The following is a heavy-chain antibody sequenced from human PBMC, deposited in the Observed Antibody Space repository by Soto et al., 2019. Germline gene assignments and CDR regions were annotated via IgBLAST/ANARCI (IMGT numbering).Heavy chain of an antibody. CDR3: ARWRCANFAP. D-gene: IGHD2-8*02. Sequence: SVKVTCKTSGYTFTNYDILWVRRVAGQGHEWMGWVNPNSGNTGYAQKFQDRVTMTRDRFISTAYMELRSLTYEDTAVYYGARWRCANFAPWGQGTLVTVSS. V-gene: IGHV1-8*01. J-gene: IGHJ5*02. CDR2: VNPNSGNT. CDR1: GYTFTNYD.